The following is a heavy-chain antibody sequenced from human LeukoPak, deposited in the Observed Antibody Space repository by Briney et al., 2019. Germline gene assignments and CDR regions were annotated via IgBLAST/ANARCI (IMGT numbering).Heavy chain of an antibody. Sequence: GGSLRLSCAASAFTFRSFGMHGVRQAPGQGLEWVAVIWYDGSNKYYADAVEGRFTISRDNSKNTLYLQMNSLRAEDTAVYYCARDRETWYFDFWGQGTLVTVSS. CDR2: IWYDGSNK. V-gene: IGHV3-33*01. CDR1: AFTFRSFG. J-gene: IGHJ4*02. CDR3: ARDRETWYFDF.